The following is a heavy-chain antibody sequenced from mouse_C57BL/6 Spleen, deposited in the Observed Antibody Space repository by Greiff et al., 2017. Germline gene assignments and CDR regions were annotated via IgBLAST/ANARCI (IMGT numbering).Heavy chain of an antibody. D-gene: IGHD1-1*01. CDR1: GYTFTGYW. CDR3: ARYYSGSSTWLAY. Sequence: QVQLKQSGAELMKPGASVKLSCKATGYTFTGYWIEWVKQRPGHGLEWIGEILPGSGSTNYNEKFKGKATFTADTSSNTAYMQLSSLTTEDSAVYSCARYYSGSSTWLAYWGQGTLVTVSA. CDR2: ILPGSGST. J-gene: IGHJ3*01. V-gene: IGHV1-9*01.